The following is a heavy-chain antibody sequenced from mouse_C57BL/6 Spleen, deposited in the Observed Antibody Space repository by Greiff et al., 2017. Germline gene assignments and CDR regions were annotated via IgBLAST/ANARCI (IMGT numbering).Heavy chain of an antibody. CDR3: ARLGDGYSWAFDV. Sequence: EVKVVESGGDLVKPGGSLKLSCAASGFTFSSYGMSWVRQTPDKRLEWVATISSGGSYTYYPDSVKGRFTISRDNAKNTLYLQMSSLKSEDTAMYYCARLGDGYSWAFDVWGTGTTVTVSS. V-gene: IGHV5-6*01. CDR2: ISSGGSYT. D-gene: IGHD2-3*01. CDR1: GFTFSSYG. J-gene: IGHJ1*03.